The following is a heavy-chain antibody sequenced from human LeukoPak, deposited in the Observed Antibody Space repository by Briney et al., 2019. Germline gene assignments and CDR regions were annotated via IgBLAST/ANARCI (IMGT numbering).Heavy chain of an antibody. Sequence: GGSLRLSCAVSGFTFSNHWMSWVRQAPGKGLEWVANIKQDGKEKYYVDSVKGRFTIFRDNAKNSLYLVMNNLRAEDTAVYYCARDMGYISSYFDHCGQGTLVTVSS. CDR1: GFTFSNHW. CDR3: ARDMGYISSYFDH. D-gene: IGHD6-13*01. CDR2: IKQDGKEK. V-gene: IGHV3-7*01. J-gene: IGHJ4*02.